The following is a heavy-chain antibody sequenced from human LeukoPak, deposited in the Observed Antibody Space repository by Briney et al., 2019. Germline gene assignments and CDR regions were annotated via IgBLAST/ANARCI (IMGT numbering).Heavy chain of an antibody. D-gene: IGHD3-3*01. CDR1: GFTFSSYA. Sequence: GGSLRLSCAASGFTFSSYAMSWVRQAPGKGLEWVSAISGSGGSTYYADSVKGRSTISRDNSKNTLYLQMNSLRAEDTAVYYCATYYDFWSGYYDEPYYWGQGTLVTVSS. CDR3: ATYYDFWSGYYDEPYY. V-gene: IGHV3-23*01. CDR2: ISGSGGST. J-gene: IGHJ4*02.